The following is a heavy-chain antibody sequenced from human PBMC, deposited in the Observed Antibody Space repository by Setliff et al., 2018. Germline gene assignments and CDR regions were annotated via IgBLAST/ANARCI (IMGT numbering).Heavy chain of an antibody. V-gene: IGHV3-33*08. CDR3: AGTCSGSGCYAGLES. D-gene: IGHD2-15*01. CDR2: IWDDGGNK. J-gene: IGHJ4*02. CDR1: GFTFGTYR. Sequence: EGSLRLSCAASGFTFGTYRMHWVRQAPGKGLEWVAVIWDDGGNKYHADSVKGRFTISRDNSKNTLYLQMNSLRPEDTAVYYCAGTCSGSGCYAGLESWGQGTPVTVSS.